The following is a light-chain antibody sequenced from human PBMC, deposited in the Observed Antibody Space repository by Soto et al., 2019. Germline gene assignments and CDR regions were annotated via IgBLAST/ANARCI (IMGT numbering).Light chain of an antibody. CDR1: ESVSSNY. CDR3: QQYGTSPRT. CDR2: GAS. V-gene: IGKV3-20*01. Sequence: ILLTQSPDTLSLSPGERATLSCRATESVSSNYLAWYQQKPGQAPRVLIYGASIRATGIPDRFSGSGSETDFTLTISRLEPEDFAVYYCQQYGTSPRTFGQGTKVDI. J-gene: IGKJ1*01.